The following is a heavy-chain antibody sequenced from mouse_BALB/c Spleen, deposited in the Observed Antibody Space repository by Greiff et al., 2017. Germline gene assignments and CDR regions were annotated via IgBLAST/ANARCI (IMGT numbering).Heavy chain of an antibody. D-gene: IGHD1-1*01. Sequence: VQLQQSGPQLVRPGASVKISCKASGYSFTSYWMHWVKQRPGQGLEWIGMIDPSDSETRLNQKFKDKATLTVDKSSSTAYMQLSSPTSEDSAVYYCARSSYYGSHAMDYWGQGTSVTVSS. CDR3: ARSSYYGSHAMDY. V-gene: IGHV1S127*01. J-gene: IGHJ4*01. CDR1: GYSFTSYW. CDR2: IDPSDSET.